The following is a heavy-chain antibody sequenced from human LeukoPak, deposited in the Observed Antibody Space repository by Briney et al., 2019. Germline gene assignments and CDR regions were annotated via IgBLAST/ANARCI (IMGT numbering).Heavy chain of an antibody. J-gene: IGHJ4*02. CDR1: GFTFSSYG. D-gene: IGHD3-22*01. CDR2: ISYDGSNK. V-gene: IGHV3-30*18. Sequence: GGSLRLSCAASGFTFSSYGMHWVRQAPGKGLEWVAVISYDGSNKYYADSVKGRFTISRDNSTHTLYLQMNSLRAEDTAVYYCAKDLGYYYDFIDYWGQGTLVTVSS. CDR3: AKDLGYYYDFIDY.